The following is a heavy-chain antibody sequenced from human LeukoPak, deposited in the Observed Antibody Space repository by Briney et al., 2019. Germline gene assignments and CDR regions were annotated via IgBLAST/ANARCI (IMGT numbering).Heavy chain of an antibody. D-gene: IGHD2-2*01. CDR1: GGSVSSANFY. CDR2: INHSGST. J-gene: IGHJ4*02. Sequence: KPSETLSLTCSVSGGSVSSANFYWSWIRQPPGKGLEWIGKINHSGSTNYNPSLKSRVTISVDTSKNQFSLKLSSVTAADTAVYYCARGRGYQLLFLDYWGQGTLVTVSS. V-gene: IGHV4-34*01. CDR3: ARGRGYQLLFLDY.